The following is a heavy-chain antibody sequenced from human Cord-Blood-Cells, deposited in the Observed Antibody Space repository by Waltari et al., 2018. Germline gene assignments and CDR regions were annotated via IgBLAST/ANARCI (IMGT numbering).Heavy chain of an antibody. V-gene: IGHV4-61*01. CDR2: IYYSGST. Sequence: QVQLQESCPGLGKPSETLSLTCTVSGGSVSSGSYYWSWIRQPPGKGLEWIGYIYYSGSTNYNPSLNSRLTLSVDPSKNQFSLKLSSVPSADTAVYYCAREHCSSWYYFDYWGQGTLVTVSS. J-gene: IGHJ4*02. CDR1: GGSVSSGSYY. CDR3: AREHCSSWYYFDY. D-gene: IGHD6-13*01.